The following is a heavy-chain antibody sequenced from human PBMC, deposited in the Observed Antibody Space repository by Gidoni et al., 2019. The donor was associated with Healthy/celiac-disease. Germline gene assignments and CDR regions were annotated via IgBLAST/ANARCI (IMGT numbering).Heavy chain of an antibody. Sequence: QVQLQESGAGLVKASETLSRTCTVSGGAIRSYDGRGIRQPPGKGMAWIVYIYYSGSTTYNPSLKSRVTMSVDTSKNPFSLKLRSVTAADTAVYYCARAVRGYSYGHQGYYYYYYIDVWGKGTTVTVSS. J-gene: IGHJ6*03. CDR1: GGAIRSYD. V-gene: IGHV4-59*01. CDR2: IYYSGST. CDR3: ARAVRGYSYGHQGYYYYYYIDV. D-gene: IGHD5-18*01.